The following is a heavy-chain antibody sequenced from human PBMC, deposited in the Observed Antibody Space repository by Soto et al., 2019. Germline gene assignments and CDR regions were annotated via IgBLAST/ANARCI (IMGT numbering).Heavy chain of an antibody. J-gene: IGHJ3*02. V-gene: IGHV3-48*03. CDR2: ISSSGSTI. CDR1: GFTFSSYE. Sequence: GGSLRLSCAASGFTFSSYEMNWVRQAPGKGLEWVSYISSSGSTIYYADSVKGRFTISRDNAKNPLYLQMNSLRAEDTAVYYCARSIAVADDAFDIWGQGTMVTVSS. D-gene: IGHD6-19*01. CDR3: ARSIAVADDAFDI.